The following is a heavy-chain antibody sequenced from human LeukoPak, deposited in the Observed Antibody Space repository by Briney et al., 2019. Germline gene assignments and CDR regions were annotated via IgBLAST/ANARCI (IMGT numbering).Heavy chain of an antibody. CDR1: GFTFSDYY. V-gene: IGHV3-11*06. CDR3: ATGYRSAYSWDS. Sequence: TGGSLRLSCAASGFTFSDYYMSWIRQAPGKGLVWVSNISPDATNSKYADFVEGRFTISRDNAKNTLYLQLNSLRVEDAAVYYCATGYRSAYSWDSWGQGTLVTVSS. CDR2: ISPDATNS. D-gene: IGHD5-12*01. J-gene: IGHJ4*02.